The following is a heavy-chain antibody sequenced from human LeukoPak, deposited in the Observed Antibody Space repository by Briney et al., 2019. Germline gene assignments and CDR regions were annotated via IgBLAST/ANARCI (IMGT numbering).Heavy chain of an antibody. J-gene: IGHJ5*02. V-gene: IGHV5-51*01. Sequence: KPGESLKISCKGSGYSFSSYWIGWVRQMPGKGLEWMGIIYPGDSDTRYSPSFQGQVTISADKSVSTAYLQWSSLKASDTAMYYCARQWGDCSSTSCYSASWGQGALVTVSS. CDR1: GYSFSSYW. D-gene: IGHD2-2*01. CDR3: ARQWGDCSSTSCYSAS. CDR2: IYPGDSDT.